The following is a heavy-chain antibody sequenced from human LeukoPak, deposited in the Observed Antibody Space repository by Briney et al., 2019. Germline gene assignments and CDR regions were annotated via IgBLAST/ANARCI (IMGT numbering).Heavy chain of an antibody. Sequence: GGSLRLSCAASGFTFSSAWMNWVRQAPGKGLEWVSSIRSSSSYIYYADSVKGRFTISRDNAKNSLYLQMNSLRAEDTAVYYCARDKCSSTSCSWFDPWGQGTLVTVSS. CDR3: ARDKCSSTSCSWFDP. J-gene: IGHJ5*02. CDR2: IRSSSSYI. CDR1: GFTFSSAW. V-gene: IGHV3-21*01. D-gene: IGHD2-2*01.